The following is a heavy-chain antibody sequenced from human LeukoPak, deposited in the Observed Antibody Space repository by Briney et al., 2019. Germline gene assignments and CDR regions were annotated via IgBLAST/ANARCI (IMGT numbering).Heavy chain of an antibody. CDR3: ARGAFGVTMVRGVIMGDY. D-gene: IGHD3-10*01. CDR1: GFTFSSYA. V-gene: IGHV3-23*01. CDR2: ISGSGGST. Sequence: PGGSLRLSCAASGFTFSSYAMSWVRQAPGKGLEWVSAISGSGGSTYYADSVKGRFTISRDNSKNTLYLQMNSLRAEDTAVYYCARGAFGVTMVRGVIMGDYWGQGTLVTVSS. J-gene: IGHJ4*02.